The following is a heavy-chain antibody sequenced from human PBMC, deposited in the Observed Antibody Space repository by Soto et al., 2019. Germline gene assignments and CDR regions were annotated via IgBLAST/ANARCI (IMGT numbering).Heavy chain of an antibody. CDR3: ARDRSGGTGYKD. CDR2: IYYSGST. D-gene: IGHD3-9*01. Sequence: QVQLQESGPGLVKPSQTLSFTCTVSGGSISSGGYYWSWIRQHPGKGLEWIGYIYYSGSTYYNPSLKSRXXIXVXXSKNQFSLKLSSVTAADTAVYYCARDRSGGTGYKDWGQGTLVTVSS. CDR1: GGSISSGGYY. V-gene: IGHV4-31*03. J-gene: IGHJ4*02.